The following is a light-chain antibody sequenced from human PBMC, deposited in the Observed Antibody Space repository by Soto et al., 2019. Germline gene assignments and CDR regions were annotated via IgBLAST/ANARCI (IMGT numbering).Light chain of an antibody. J-gene: IGKJ1*01. CDR2: EAS. V-gene: IGKV1-6*01. Sequence: AIQVTQSPSSLSASVGDRVTISCRASQGIGNDLGWYQQKPGKAPKLLIYEASTLQTGVASRFSGSGSDTDFTLTISSLQPEDFATYYCLQDYVYPWTFVQGTKVEVK. CDR1: QGIGND. CDR3: LQDYVYPWT.